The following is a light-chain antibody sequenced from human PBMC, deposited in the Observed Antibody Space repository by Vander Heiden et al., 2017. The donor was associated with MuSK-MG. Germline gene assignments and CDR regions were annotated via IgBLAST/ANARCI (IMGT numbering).Light chain of an antibody. CDR1: SSDVGLYNY. CDR2: EVS. J-gene: IGLJ7*01. V-gene: IGLV2-8*01. Sequence: QSALPQPPSASGSPGQSVTISCTGTSSDVGLYNYVSWYQQHPGKAPKLVIYEVSKRPPGVPDRFSGSKSGNTATLTVSGLQAEDEADYYCSSYAGSKNFAVFGGGTQLTGL. CDR3: SSYAGSKNFAV.